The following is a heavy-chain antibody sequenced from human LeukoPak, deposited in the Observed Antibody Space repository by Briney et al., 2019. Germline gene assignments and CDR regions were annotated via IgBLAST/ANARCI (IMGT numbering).Heavy chain of an antibody. J-gene: IGHJ5*02. D-gene: IGHD4-17*01. CDR1: EYRFTSYW. V-gene: IGHV5-10-1*01. CDR3: ARDYGDYISWFDP. Sequence: LGESLRISCKGSEYRFTSYWITLLRQMPGEVLEWMGTIDPSGSYTNYSPSFQGHVTISADKSISTAYLQWSSLKASDTAMYYCARDYGDYISWFDPWGQGTLVTVSS. CDR2: IDPSGSYT.